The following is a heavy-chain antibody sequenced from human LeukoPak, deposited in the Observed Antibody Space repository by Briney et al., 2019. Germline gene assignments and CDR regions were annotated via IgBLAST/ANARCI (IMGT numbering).Heavy chain of an antibody. J-gene: IGHJ4*02. V-gene: IGHV3-21*01. CDR1: GFTYSTYS. CDR3: ARDVNTVVPSGDY. CDR2: ISASSSYI. D-gene: IGHD4-23*01. Sequence: GGSLRLSCAASGFTYSTYSMNWVRQAPGKGLEWVSSISASSSYIYYADSVKGRFTISRDNAKNSLYLQMNSLRAEDTAVYYCARDVNTVVPSGDYWGQGTLVTVSS.